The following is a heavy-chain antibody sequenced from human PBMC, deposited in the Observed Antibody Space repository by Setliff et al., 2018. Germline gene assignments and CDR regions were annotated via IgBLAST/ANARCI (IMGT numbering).Heavy chain of an antibody. J-gene: IGHJ4*02. CDR3: AKHRSYFDY. CDR2: IYHSGST. V-gene: IGHV4-38-2*02. Sequence: SETLSLTCTVSGYSISNDYFWGWIRQPPGKGLEWIGSIYHSGSTSYYPSLKSRVTISVDTSKNQFSLNLSSVTAADTAVYYCAKHRSYFDYWGQGTLVTVAT. CDR1: GYSISNDYF.